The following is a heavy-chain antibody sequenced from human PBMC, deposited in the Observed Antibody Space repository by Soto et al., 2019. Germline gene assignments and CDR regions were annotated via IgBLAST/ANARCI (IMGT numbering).Heavy chain of an antibody. CDR2: IIPMFGIT. CDR1: GGPFSSYV. D-gene: IGHD6-13*01. V-gene: IGHV1-69*04. CDR3: ARDRALNNAAVGMAY. J-gene: IGHJ4*02. Sequence: QVQLVQSGAEVKKPGSSVKVSCKASGGPFSSYVLTWVRQAPGQGLEWMGRIIPMFGITDFAPKFQGRVTITADKSTTTAYMGLSSLRSEATAIYYCARDRALNNAAVGMAYWGQGTLVTVSS.